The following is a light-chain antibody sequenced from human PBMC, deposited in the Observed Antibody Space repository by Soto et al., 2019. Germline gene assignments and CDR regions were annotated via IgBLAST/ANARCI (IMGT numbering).Light chain of an antibody. V-gene: IGKV1-39*01. Sequence: DIQMTQSPSSLSASVGDRVTITCRASESISRHLNWYQQKPGKAPNLLIYAASSLQNGVPSRFSGSGSGTAFTLTICNLQPEDFSTYYCQQSYSTLSITFGQGTRLEIK. CDR1: ESISRH. CDR2: AAS. J-gene: IGKJ5*01. CDR3: QQSYSTLSIT.